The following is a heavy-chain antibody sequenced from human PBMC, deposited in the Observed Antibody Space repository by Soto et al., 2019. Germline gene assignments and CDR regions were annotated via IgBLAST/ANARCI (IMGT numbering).Heavy chain of an antibody. CDR1: GYTFTSYY. J-gene: IGHJ6*04. V-gene: IGHV1-46*01. D-gene: IGHD3-3*01. CDR2: INPSGGST. Sequence: ASVKVSCKASGYTFTSYYMHWVRQAPGQGLEWMGIINPSGGSTSYAQKFQGRVTMTRDTSTSTVYMELSSLRSEDTAVYYCARVNGGYDFWSGYARHYYYGMDGSGKGTTVTVSS. CDR3: ARVNGGYDFWSGYARHYYYGMDG.